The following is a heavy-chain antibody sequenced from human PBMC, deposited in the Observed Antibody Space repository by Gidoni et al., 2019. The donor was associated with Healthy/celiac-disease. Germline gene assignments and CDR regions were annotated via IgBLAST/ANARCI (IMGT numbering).Heavy chain of an antibody. V-gene: IGHV3-9*01. D-gene: IGHD2-15*01. Sequence: EVQLVESGGGWVQPGRSLRLPCAASGFTFDAYAMHWVRQAPGKGLEWVSGISWNSGSIGYADSVKGRFTISRDNAKNSLYLQMNSLRAEDTALYYCAKGSGAVVVVSFDYWGQGTLVTVSS. CDR1: GFTFDAYA. CDR2: ISWNSGSI. CDR3: AKGSGAVVVVSFDY. J-gene: IGHJ4*02.